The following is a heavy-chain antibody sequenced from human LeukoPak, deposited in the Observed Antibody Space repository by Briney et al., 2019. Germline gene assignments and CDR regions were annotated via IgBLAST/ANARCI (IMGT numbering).Heavy chain of an antibody. V-gene: IGHV3-23*01. CDR1: GFTFSSYG. CDR3: ARASGESSSWYSFLGLDY. J-gene: IGHJ4*02. Sequence: PGGSLRLSCAASGFTFSSYGMSWVRQAPGKGLEWVSAISGSGGSTYYADSVKGRFTISRDNAKNTLYLQMNSLRAEDTAVYYCARASGESSSWYSFLGLDYWGQGTLVTVSS. D-gene: IGHD6-13*01. CDR2: ISGSGGST.